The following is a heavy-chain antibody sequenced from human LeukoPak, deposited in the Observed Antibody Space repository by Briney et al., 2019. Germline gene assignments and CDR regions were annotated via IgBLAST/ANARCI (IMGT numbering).Heavy chain of an antibody. CDR1: GYSFTSYW. CDR3: ARLVGGVGAGRRAFDI. D-gene: IGHD1-26*01. CDR2: IDPSDSYT. J-gene: IGHJ3*02. Sequence: GGSLKISCNGSGYSFTSYWISWVRQTPGKGLEWMGRIDPSDSYTNYSPSFQGHVTISADKSISTAYLQWSSLKASDTAMYYCARLVGGVGAGRRAFDIWGQGTMVTVSS. V-gene: IGHV5-10-1*01.